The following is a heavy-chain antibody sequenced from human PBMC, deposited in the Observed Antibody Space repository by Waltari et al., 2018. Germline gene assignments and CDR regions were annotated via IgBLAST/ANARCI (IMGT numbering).Heavy chain of an antibody. J-gene: IGHJ3*01. V-gene: IGHV5-51*01. Sequence: EVQLVQSGAEVKKPGESLKISCKGSGYSFTSYWIGWVRQMPGKGLEWRGIIFPRDSDTRYSPSFEGQVTISADKSSSTAYLQWSTLEASDTAMYYCATPRGTGYGNNAFGVWGQGTMVTVSS. CDR2: IFPRDSDT. D-gene: IGHD3-9*01. CDR1: GYSFTSYW. CDR3: ATPRGTGYGNNAFGV.